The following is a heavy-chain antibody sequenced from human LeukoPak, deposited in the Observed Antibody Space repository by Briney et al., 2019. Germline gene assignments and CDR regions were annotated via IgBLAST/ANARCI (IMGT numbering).Heavy chain of an antibody. D-gene: IGHD4-23*01. CDR1: GYTFTNYY. CDR3: ARGIYGGNSPLVDY. Sequence: GASVKVSCKTSGYTFTNYYIHWVRQAPGQGLEWVGWINPKSGGTNYPQKFQGRVTMTRDTSISTAYMELSRLRSDDTAVYYCARGIYGGNSPLVDYWGQGTLVTVSS. V-gene: IGHV1-2*02. CDR2: INPKSGGT. J-gene: IGHJ4*02.